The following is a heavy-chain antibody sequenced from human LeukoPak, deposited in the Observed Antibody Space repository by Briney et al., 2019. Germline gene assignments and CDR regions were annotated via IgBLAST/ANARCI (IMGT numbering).Heavy chain of an antibody. CDR2: INHSGST. V-gene: IGHV4-34*01. D-gene: IGHD3-22*01. Sequence: PSETPSLTCAVYGGPFSSYYWSWIRQPPGKGLEWIGEINHSGSTDYNPSLKSRVTISVDTSKNQFSLKLSSVTAADTAVYYCAFSSAYQQHCGQGTLVTVSS. J-gene: IGHJ1*01. CDR1: GGPFSSYY. CDR3: AFSSAYQQH.